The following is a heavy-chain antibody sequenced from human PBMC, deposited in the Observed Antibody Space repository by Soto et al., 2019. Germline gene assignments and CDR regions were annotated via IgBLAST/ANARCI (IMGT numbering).Heavy chain of an antibody. J-gene: IGHJ5*02. CDR3: ARGSYYYESSGYVNWFDP. Sequence: ASVKVSCKASGYTFTSYAITWVRQAPGQGLEWMGWISAYNGNTHYAQKIQGRVTMTTDTSTSTAYMELRSLRSDDTAVYYCARGSYYYESSGYVNWFDPWGQGTLVTVS. CDR1: GYTFTSYA. V-gene: IGHV1-18*01. CDR2: ISAYNGNT. D-gene: IGHD3-22*01.